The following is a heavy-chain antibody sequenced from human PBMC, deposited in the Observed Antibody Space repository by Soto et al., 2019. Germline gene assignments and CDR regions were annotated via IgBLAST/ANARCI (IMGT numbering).Heavy chain of an antibody. CDR1: GFSLSATGMR. J-gene: IGHJ6*02. CDR3: ARVFYGMDV. V-gene: IGHV2-70*04. CDR2: IDWEDDK. Sequence: SGPTLVNPTQTLTLTCTISGFSLSATGMRVSWIRQPPGKALEWLARIDWEDDKLYSTSLKTRPTISKDTSKNQVVLTMTNMDPVDTATYYCARVFYGMDVWGQGTTVTVSS.